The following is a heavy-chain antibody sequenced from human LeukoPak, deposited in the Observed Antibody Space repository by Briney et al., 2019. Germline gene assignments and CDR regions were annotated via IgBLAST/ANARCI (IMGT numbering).Heavy chain of an antibody. J-gene: IGHJ5*02. D-gene: IGHD3-10*01. CDR2: IRYDGSNK. V-gene: IGHV3-30*02. Sequence: GGSLRLSCAASGFTFSSYGMHWVRQAPGKGLEWVAFIRYDGSNKYYADSVKGRFTISRDNSKNTLYLQMNSLRAEDTAVYYCAKRRTMVRGVIFSALTNPSWFDPWGQGTLVTVSS. CDR1: GFTFSSYG. CDR3: AKRRTMVRGVIFSALTNPSWFDP.